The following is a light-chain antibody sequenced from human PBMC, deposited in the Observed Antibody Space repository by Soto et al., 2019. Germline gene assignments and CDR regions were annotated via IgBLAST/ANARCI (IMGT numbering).Light chain of an antibody. CDR1: STAVDGYNY. Sequence: QSALTQPASVSGSPGQPITISCTGTSTAVDGYNYVSWYQQHPGKAPKLMIYDVSNRPSGVSHRVSGSKSGNTASLTISGVQAEDEADYYCCSYTSSSLVFGGGTKLTVL. J-gene: IGLJ3*02. CDR3: CSYTSSSLV. V-gene: IGLV2-14*01. CDR2: DVS.